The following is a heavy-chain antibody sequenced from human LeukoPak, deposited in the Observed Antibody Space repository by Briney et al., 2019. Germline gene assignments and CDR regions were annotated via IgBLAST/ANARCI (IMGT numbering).Heavy chain of an antibody. CDR3: AREYRINYYDSSAFDP. Sequence: ASVKVSCKASGYTFTSYAMHWVRQAPGQRLEWMGWINAGNGNTKYSQKFRGRVTITRDTSASTAYMELSSLRSEDTAVYYCAREYRINYYDSSAFDPWGQGTLVTVSS. D-gene: IGHD3-22*01. CDR1: GYTFTSYA. CDR2: INAGNGNT. J-gene: IGHJ5*02. V-gene: IGHV1-3*01.